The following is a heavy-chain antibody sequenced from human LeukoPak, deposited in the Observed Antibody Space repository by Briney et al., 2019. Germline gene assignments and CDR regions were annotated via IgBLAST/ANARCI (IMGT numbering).Heavy chain of an antibody. Sequence: ASVKVSCKASGYTFNDHDINWVRQAPGQGLEWLGRMNPNSGNAAYAQNLQGRVTMTWDSPTSTAYLEVIALRSDDTAVYFCAKSSGDYFFDYWGQGTLVTVSS. CDR2: MNPNSGNA. CDR1: GYTFNDHD. J-gene: IGHJ4*02. CDR3: AKSSGDYFFDY. D-gene: IGHD3-22*01. V-gene: IGHV1-8*01.